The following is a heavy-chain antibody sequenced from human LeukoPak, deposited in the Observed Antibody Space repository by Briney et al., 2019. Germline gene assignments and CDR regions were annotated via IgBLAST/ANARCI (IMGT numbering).Heavy chain of an antibody. CDR3: ARGDYGAFYGMDV. D-gene: IGHD4-17*01. CDR1: GFIVSSHE. CDR2: INTSGSTK. V-gene: IGHV3-48*03. Sequence: SGGSLRLSCGASGFIVSSHEMNWVRQAPGKGLEWVSFINTSGSTKYYADSVKGRFTISRDNAQHALYLQMNSLKVEDTAIYYCARGDYGAFYGMDVWGPGITVTVSS. J-gene: IGHJ6*02.